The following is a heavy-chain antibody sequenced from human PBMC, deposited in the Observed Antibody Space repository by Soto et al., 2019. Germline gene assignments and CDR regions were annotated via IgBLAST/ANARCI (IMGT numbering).Heavy chain of an antibody. CDR2: IYFGGTT. J-gene: IGHJ4*02. CDR1: GGSISPYY. CDR3: ARQVGFYQAFHS. Sequence: SETLSVTCAGSGGSISPYYWAWIRRPPGKGLEWLGYIYFGGTTTYNPSLKSRLTMSLDTSKNQFSLKLTSVAAAYTAVYYCARQVGFYQAFHSSGQGALV. V-gene: IGHV4-59*08. D-gene: IGHD3-22*01.